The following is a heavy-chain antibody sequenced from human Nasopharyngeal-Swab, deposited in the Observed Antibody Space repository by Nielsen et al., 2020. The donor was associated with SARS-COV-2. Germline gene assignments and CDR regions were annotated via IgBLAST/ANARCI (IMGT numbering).Heavy chain of an antibody. CDR3: AKSIDPMGYGLDV. CDR2: IWYDGSDK. CDR1: GFTFSSYG. V-gene: IGHV3-33*06. D-gene: IGHD3-10*01. J-gene: IGHJ6*02. Sequence: GESLKISCAASGFTFSSYGMHWVRQAPGKGLEWVASIWYDGSDKYYADSVKGRFTISRDNAKNTLYLQMSSLRAEDTAVYYCAKSIDPMGYGLDVWGLGTTVTVSS.